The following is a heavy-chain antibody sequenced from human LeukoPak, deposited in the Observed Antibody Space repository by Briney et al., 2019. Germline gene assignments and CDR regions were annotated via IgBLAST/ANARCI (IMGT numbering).Heavy chain of an antibody. Sequence: KPSETLSLTCTVSGGSISSSSYYWGWIRQPPGKGLEWIESIYYSGSTYYNPSLKSRVTISVDTSKNQFSLKLSSVTAADTAVYYCARQEGYQLLFNYWGQGTLVTVSS. CDR2: IYYSGST. D-gene: IGHD2-2*01. CDR3: ARQEGYQLLFNY. CDR1: GGSISSSSYY. V-gene: IGHV4-39*01. J-gene: IGHJ4*02.